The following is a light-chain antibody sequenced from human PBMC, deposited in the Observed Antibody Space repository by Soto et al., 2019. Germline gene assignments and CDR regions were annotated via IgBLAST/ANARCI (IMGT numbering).Light chain of an antibody. CDR2: DAS. J-gene: IGKJ5*01. CDR3: QQRSNWPIT. Sequence: EIVLTQSPGTLSLSPGERATLSCRARQSVSSSYLAWYQQKPGQAPRLLIYDASNRATGIPARFSGSGSGTDFTLTISSLEPEDFAVYYCQQRSNWPITFGQGTRLEIK. CDR1: QSVSSSY. V-gene: IGKV3-11*01.